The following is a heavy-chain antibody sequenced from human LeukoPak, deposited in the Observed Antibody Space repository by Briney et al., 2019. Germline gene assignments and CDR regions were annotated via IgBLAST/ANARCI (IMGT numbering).Heavy chain of an antibody. CDR3: ARVGGGTDSSGHDY. Sequence: PSETLSLTCTVSGGSISSGGYYWSWIRQHPGKGLEWIGYIYYSGSTYYNPPLKSRVTISVDTSKNQLSLKLSSVTAADTAVYYCARVGGGTDSSGHDYWGQGTLVTVSS. D-gene: IGHD3-22*01. J-gene: IGHJ4*02. CDR1: GGSISSGGYY. V-gene: IGHV4-31*03. CDR2: IYYSGST.